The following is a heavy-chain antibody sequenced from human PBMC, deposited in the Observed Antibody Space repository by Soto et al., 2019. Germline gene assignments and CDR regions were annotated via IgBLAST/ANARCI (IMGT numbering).Heavy chain of an antibody. CDR1: GYTFTSYA. CDR2: ISAGNGNT. CDR3: ARGPVVPDGPWDY. Sequence: QVQLVQSGAEVKKPGASVKVSCKASGYTFTSYAMHWVRQAPGQRLEWMGWISAGNGNTKYSEKFQGRVTITRDTSASTAYMELISRRSEDTAVDYCARGPVVPDGPWDYWGQGTLVTVSS. V-gene: IGHV1-3*01. J-gene: IGHJ4*02.